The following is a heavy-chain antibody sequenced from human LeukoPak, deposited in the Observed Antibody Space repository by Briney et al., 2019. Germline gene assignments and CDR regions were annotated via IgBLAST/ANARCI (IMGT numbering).Heavy chain of an antibody. J-gene: IGHJ4*02. CDR3: ARESNKVVRGVIITHAFDY. D-gene: IGHD3-10*01. CDR1: RGSISSGDYY. CDR2: IYYSGST. V-gene: IGHV4-30-4*08. Sequence: SETLSLTCTVSRGSISSGDYYWSWIRQPPGKGLEWIGYIYYSGSTYYNPSLKSRVTISVDTSKNQFSLKLSSVTAADTAVYYCARESNKVVRGVIITHAFDYWGQGTLVTVSS.